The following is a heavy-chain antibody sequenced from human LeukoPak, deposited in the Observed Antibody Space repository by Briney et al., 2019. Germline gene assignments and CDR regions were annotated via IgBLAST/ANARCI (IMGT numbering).Heavy chain of an antibody. CDR1: GFTFSSYA. J-gene: IGHJ4*02. D-gene: IGHD2-2*01. Sequence: PGGSLRLSCAASGFTFSSYAMHWVRQAPGKGLEWVAVISYDGSNKYYADSVKGRVTISRDNSKNTLDLQMNSLRAEDTAVYYCARPSTQQEVEFRFDSWGQGTLVTVSS. CDR2: ISYDGSNK. V-gene: IGHV3-30-3*01. CDR3: ARPSTQQEVEFRFDS.